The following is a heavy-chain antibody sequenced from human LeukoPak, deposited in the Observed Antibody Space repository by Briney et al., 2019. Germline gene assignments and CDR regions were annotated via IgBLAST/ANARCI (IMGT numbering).Heavy chain of an antibody. CDR2: ISSSGSTI. Sequence: GGSLRLSCAASGFTFSSYEMNWVRQAPGKGLEWVSYISSSGSTIYYADSVKGRFTISRDNAKNSLYLQMNSLRAEDTAVYYCARSRGYSYGSHFDYWGQGALVTVSS. D-gene: IGHD5-18*01. J-gene: IGHJ4*02. CDR3: ARSRGYSYGSHFDY. V-gene: IGHV3-48*03. CDR1: GFTFSSYE.